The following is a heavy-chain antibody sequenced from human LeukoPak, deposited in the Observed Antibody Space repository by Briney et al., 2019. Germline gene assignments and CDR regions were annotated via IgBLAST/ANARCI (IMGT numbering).Heavy chain of an antibody. CDR3: ARRNSSSSAGWDY. Sequence: GGSLRLSCAASGFTFSSYSMNWVRQAPGKGLEWVSSISSSSYIYYADSVKGRFTISRDNAKNSLYLQMNSLRAEDTAVYYCARRNSSSSAGWDYWGQGTLVTVSS. J-gene: IGHJ4*02. CDR1: GFTFSSYS. V-gene: IGHV3-21*01. CDR2: ISSSSYI. D-gene: IGHD6-6*01.